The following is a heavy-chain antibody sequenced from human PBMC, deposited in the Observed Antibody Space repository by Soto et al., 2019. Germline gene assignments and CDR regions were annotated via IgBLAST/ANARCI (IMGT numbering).Heavy chain of an antibody. CDR3: ARTNYGSGSYYNWFDP. D-gene: IGHD3-10*01. V-gene: IGHV4-61*08. J-gene: IGHJ5*02. CDR1: GGSISSGGSS. CDR2: IYYSGST. Sequence: PSETLSLTCAVSGGSISSGGSSWSWIRQPPGKGLEWIGYIYYSGSTNYNPSLKSRVTILVDTSKNQFSLKLSSVTAADTAVYYCARTNYGSGSYYNWFDPWGQGTLVTVSS.